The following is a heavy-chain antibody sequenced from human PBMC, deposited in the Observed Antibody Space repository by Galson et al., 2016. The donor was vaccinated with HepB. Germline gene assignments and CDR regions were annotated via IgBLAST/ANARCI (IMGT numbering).Heavy chain of an antibody. Sequence: SLRLSCATSGFTFADYAMTWFRQTPGEGLEWVGFVRSETYGGTTDYAASVEGRFTISSDDSNSIAYLQMNSLKTEDTALYYCSRISGYTYGHDFDHWGQGTLVTVSS. D-gene: IGHD5-18*01. CDR3: SRISGYTYGHDFDH. CDR2: VRSETYGGTT. V-gene: IGHV3-49*03. J-gene: IGHJ4*02. CDR1: GFTFADYA.